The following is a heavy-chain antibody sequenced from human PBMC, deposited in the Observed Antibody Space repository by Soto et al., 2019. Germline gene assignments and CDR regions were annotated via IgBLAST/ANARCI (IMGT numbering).Heavy chain of an antibody. CDR1: GGSINSGGYY. Sequence: QVQLQASGPGLVRPSQTLSLICTVSGGSINSGGYYWSWIRQHPGKGLEWIGYIYYSGSTHYNPSLNSRLTMSLDTSEYQFSLQLSSVIAADTAVYYCARAGYGDTYYFDSWGQGTLVTVSS. J-gene: IGHJ4*02. D-gene: IGHD4-17*01. CDR3: ARAGYGDTYYFDS. V-gene: IGHV4-31*03. CDR2: IYYSGST.